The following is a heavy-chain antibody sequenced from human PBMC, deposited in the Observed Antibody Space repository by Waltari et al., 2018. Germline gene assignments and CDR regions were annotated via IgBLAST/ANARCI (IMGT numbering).Heavy chain of an antibody. V-gene: IGHV3-7*01. Sequence: LVESGGGWVQPGGSLTLSCAASGSRAGGFWMSWVRLVPGRGLEWVANIEQNGLEEKYMDSVKGRFTISRDNAKNSLFLQMRSLRVEDTAVYYCARDDENPWNLDLWGQGTLVTVSS. CDR1: GSRAGGFW. D-gene: IGHD1-1*01. CDR3: ARDDENPWNLDL. J-gene: IGHJ4*02. CDR2: IEQNGLEE.